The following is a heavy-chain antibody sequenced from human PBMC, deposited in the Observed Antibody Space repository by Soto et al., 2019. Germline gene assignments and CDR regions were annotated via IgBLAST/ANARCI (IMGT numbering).Heavy chain of an antibody. J-gene: IGHJ3*01. CDR3: AKKGLRSLKTFCSNSDCHYAFDL. D-gene: IGHD2-8*01. CDR1: GFTFINYA. CDR2: ISGGGDGT. V-gene: IGHV3-23*01. Sequence: EVQLLESGGGLVQPGGSLRLSCAASGFTFINYAMIWVRQAPGKGLEWVSTISGGGDGTYYADSVKGHSTISRDNSKNTLYLQMNSLRAEDTAIYYCAKKGLRSLKTFCSNSDCHYAFDLWGQGTGVTVSS.